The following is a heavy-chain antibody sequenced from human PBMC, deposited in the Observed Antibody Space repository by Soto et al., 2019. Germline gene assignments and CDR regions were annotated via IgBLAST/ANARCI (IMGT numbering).Heavy chain of an antibody. CDR1: GGTFSSYA. J-gene: IGHJ6*02. CDR2: IIPIYGTT. Sequence: QVQLVQSGAEVKKPGSSVKVSCKASGGTFSSYAISWVRKAPGQGLEWMGGIIPIYGTTNSAQKFQRRVSITADESTSTADRVLSSLISGETAVYYCAAGAPGDYGGMYVWGQGATVTFCS. V-gene: IGHV1-69*01. CDR3: AAGAPGDYGGMYV. D-gene: IGHD4-17*01.